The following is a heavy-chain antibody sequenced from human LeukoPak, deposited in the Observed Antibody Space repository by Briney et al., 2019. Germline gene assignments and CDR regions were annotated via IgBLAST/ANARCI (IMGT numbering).Heavy chain of an antibody. CDR2: ISSSSSNI. CDR3: ARCTAGRTFGSLREIKRSREIDY. Sequence: PGGSLRLSCAASGFTFSNSMNWVRQAPGKGLEWVSSISSSSSNIYYADSVKGRFTISRDNAKNSLYLQMNSLRVEDTAVYYCARCTAGRTFGSLREIKRSREIDYWGQGTLVTVSS. J-gene: IGHJ4*02. V-gene: IGHV3-21*01. CDR1: GFTFSNS. D-gene: IGHD1-1*01.